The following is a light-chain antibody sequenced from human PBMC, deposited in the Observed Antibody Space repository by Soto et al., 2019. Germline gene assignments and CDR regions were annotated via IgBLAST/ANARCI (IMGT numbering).Light chain of an antibody. V-gene: IGKV3-11*01. CDR3: QKRSNWPPLT. J-gene: IGKJ4*01. Sequence: EIVLTQSPATLSLSPGERATLSCRASQSVSSYLAWYQQKPAQAPRLLIYDASNRPTGIPARFSGSGSATDFTLNISRLEPEDVAVYYCQKRSNWPPLTCGGGTKVEIK. CDR2: DAS. CDR1: QSVSSY.